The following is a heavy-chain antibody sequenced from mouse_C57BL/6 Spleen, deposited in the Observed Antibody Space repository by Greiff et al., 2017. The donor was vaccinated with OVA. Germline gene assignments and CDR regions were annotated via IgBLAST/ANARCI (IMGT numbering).Heavy chain of an antibody. J-gene: IGHJ3*01. Sequence: QVQLKQPGAELVMPGASVKLSCKASGYTFTSYWMHWVKQRPGQGLEWIGEIDPSDSYTNYNQKFKGKSTLTVDKSSSTAYMQLSSLTSEDSAVYYCASAQAEGFAYWGQGTLVTVSA. CDR1: GYTFTSYW. D-gene: IGHD3-2*02. V-gene: IGHV1-69*01. CDR2: IDPSDSYT. CDR3: ASAQAEGFAY.